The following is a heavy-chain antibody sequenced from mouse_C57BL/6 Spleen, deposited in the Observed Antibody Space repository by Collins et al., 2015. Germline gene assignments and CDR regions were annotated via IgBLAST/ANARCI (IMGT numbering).Heavy chain of an antibody. CDR2: IWSGGST. Sequence: QVQLKQSGPGLVQPSQSLSITCTVSGFSLTSYGVHWVRQSPGKGLEWLGVIWSGGSTDYNAALISRLSISKDNSKSQVFFKMNSLQADDTAIYYCARGAYGNYDFAYWGQGTLVTVSA. CDR3: ARGAYGNYDFAY. D-gene: IGHD2-1*01. CDR1: GFSLTSYG. J-gene: IGHJ3*01. V-gene: IGHV2-4-1*01.